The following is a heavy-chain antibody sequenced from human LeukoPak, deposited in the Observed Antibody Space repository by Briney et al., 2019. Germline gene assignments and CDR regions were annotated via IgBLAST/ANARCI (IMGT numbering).Heavy chain of an antibody. CDR1: GYSISSGYY. CDR3: ARGPPKGHIVVVTAPNWFDP. V-gene: IGHV4-38-2*02. D-gene: IGHD2-21*02. J-gene: IGHJ5*02. Sequence: PSETLSLTCTVSGYSISSGYYWGWIRQPPGKGLEWIGSIYHSGSTYYNPSLKSRVTISVDTSKNQFSLKLSSVTAADTAVYYCARGPPKGHIVVVTAPNWFDPWGQGTLVTVSS. CDR2: IYHSGST.